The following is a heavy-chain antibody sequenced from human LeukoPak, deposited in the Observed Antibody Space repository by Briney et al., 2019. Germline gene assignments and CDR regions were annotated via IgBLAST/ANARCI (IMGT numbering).Heavy chain of an antibody. CDR2: ISAYNGDT. V-gene: IGHV1-18*01. Sequence: GASVKVSCKASGYTFTSYGISWVRQAPGQGLEWMGWISAYNGDTNYAQKLQGRVTLTTDTSTSTAYMELRSLRSDDTAVYYCASHYGEGVVDYWGQGALVTVSS. J-gene: IGHJ4*02. CDR3: ASHYGEGVVDY. D-gene: IGHD4-17*01. CDR1: GYTFTSYG.